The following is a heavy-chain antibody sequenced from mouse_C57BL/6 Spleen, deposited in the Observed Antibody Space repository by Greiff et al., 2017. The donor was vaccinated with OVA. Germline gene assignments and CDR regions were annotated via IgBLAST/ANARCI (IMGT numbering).Heavy chain of an antibody. J-gene: IGHJ1*03. CDR1: GYTFTSYG. CDR2: IYPRSGNT. Sequence: VKLQESGAELARPGASVKLSCKASGYTFTSYGISWVKQRTGQGLEWIGEIYPRSGNTYYNEKFKGKATLTADKSSSTAYMELRSLTSEDSAVYFCARGGDYDGYFDVWGTGTTVTVSS. V-gene: IGHV1-81*01. D-gene: IGHD2-4*01. CDR3: ARGGDYDGYFDV.